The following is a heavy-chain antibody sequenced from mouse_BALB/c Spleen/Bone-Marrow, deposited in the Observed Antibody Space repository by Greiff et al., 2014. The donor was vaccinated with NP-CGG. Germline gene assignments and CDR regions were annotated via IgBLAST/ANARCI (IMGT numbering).Heavy chain of an antibody. Sequence: QVQLQQSGAELARPGASLKMSCQASGYTFTRYTMHWEKKRPGQGLEWIGYIIPNSGYSNYNQKFKDKATLTADKSSSTAYMQLSSLTSENSAVYYCTIRYYAMDYWGQGTSVTVSS. CDR3: TIRYYAMDY. CDR1: GYTFTRYT. D-gene: IGHD1-1*01. CDR2: IIPNSGYS. V-gene: IGHV1-4*01. J-gene: IGHJ4*01.